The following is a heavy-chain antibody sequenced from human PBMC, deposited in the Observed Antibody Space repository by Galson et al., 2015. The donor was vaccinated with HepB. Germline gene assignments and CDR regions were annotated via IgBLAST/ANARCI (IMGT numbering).Heavy chain of an antibody. CDR1: GYTFTSYG. CDR2: ISAYNGNT. D-gene: IGHD3-22*01. V-gene: IGHV1-18*04. CDR3: AREKYYDSSGYYGSDAFDI. J-gene: IGHJ3*02. Sequence: SVKVSCKASGYTFTSYGISWVRQAPGQGLEWMGWISAYNGNTNYAQKLQGRVTMTTDTSTSTAYMELRSLRSDDTAVYYCAREKYYDSSGYYGSDAFDIWGQGTMVTVSS.